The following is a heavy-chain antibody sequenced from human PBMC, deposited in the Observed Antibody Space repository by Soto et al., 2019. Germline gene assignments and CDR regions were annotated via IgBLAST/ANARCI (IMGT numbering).Heavy chain of an antibody. D-gene: IGHD1-26*01. Sequence: QVQLVQSGAEVKKPGSSVKVSCKASGSTFSSYSINWVRQAPGQGLEWMGEIIPIFGTANYAQKFQGRVTITADESTSTAYMELRSLRSEDTAGYYCARDGGRHSGGIDYWGQGTLVTVSS. CDR3: ARDGGRHSGGIDY. CDR1: GSTFSSYS. J-gene: IGHJ4*02. CDR2: IIPIFGTA. V-gene: IGHV1-69*01.